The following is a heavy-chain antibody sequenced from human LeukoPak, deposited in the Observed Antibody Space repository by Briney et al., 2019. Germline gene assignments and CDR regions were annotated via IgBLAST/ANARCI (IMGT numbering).Heavy chain of an antibody. CDR3: ARNYDILTGRCFDY. V-gene: IGHV3-30*03. CDR2: ISYDGSNK. Sequence: PGGSLRLSCAASGFIFSSYGMHWVRQAPGKGLEWVAVISYDGSNKYYADSVKGRFTIARDNSKNTLYLQMNSLRAEDTAVYYCARNYDILTGRCFDYWGQGTLVTVSS. CDR1: GFIFSSYG. J-gene: IGHJ4*02. D-gene: IGHD3-9*01.